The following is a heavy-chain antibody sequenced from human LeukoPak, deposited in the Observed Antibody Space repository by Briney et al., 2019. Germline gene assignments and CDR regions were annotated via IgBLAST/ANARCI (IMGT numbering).Heavy chain of an antibody. CDR3: ARHDFWRTFDY. D-gene: IGHD3-3*01. J-gene: IGHJ4*02. Sequence: PSETLSLTCTVSGGSVSSYYWSWIRQPPGKGLEWIGYMYYSGSTNYNPSLKSRVTISVDTSKNQLSLRLSSVTAADMAVYYCARHDFWRTFDYWGQGALVTVSS. CDR1: GGSVSSYY. V-gene: IGHV4-59*08. CDR2: MYYSGST.